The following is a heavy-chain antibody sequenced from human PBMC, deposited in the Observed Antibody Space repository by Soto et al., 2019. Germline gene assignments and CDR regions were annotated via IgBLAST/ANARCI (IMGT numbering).Heavy chain of an antibody. CDR2: ISYDGSNK. CDR1: GFTFSSYA. Sequence: SLRLSCAASGFTFSSYAMHWVRQAPGKGLEWVAVISYDGSNKYYADSVKGRFTISRDNSKNTLYLQMNSLRAEDTAVYYCARLGSGSPDWFDPWGQGTLVTVSS. J-gene: IGHJ5*02. D-gene: IGHD1-26*01. CDR3: ARLGSGSPDWFDP. V-gene: IGHV3-30-3*01.